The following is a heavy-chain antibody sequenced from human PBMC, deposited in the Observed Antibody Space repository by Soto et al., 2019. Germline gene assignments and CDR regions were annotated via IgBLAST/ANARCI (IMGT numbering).Heavy chain of an antibody. Sequence: EVQLLESGGGLVQPGGSLRLSCAASGFTFSSYAMSWVRQAPGKGLEWVSAISGSGGSTYYADSVKGRFTISRDNSKNRLNLKRNSLRAEDTAVYYCAKDYYDFGSGYSTPNYYYYMDVWGKGPTVTVS. CDR3: AKDYYDFGSGYSTPNYYYYMDV. J-gene: IGHJ6*03. CDR2: ISGSGGST. D-gene: IGHD3-3*01. CDR1: GFTFSSYA. V-gene: IGHV3-23*01.